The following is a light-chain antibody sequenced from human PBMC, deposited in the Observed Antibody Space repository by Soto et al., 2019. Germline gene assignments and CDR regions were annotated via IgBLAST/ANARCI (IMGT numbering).Light chain of an antibody. CDR1: NIGSKS. J-gene: IGLJ2*01. CDR2: ADS. CDR3: QVWDSRTVV. V-gene: IGLV3-21*02. Sequence: SSELTQPTSVSVAPGQTAKFTCGGNNIGSKSVHWYQKTPGQAPVLVVYADSDRPSGIPERFSGSNSGNTATLTISRAEAGDEADYYCQVWDSRTVVFGGGTKLTVL.